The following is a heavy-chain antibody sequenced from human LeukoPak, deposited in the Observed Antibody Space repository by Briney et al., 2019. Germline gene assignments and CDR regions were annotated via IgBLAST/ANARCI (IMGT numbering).Heavy chain of an antibody. CDR3: ARYYYYYYMDV. CDR2: IYHSGST. CDR1: GGSISSSSYY. J-gene: IGHJ6*03. V-gene: IGHV4-39*01. Sequence: PSETLSLTCTVSGGSISSSSYYWGWIRQPPGTGLEWIGSIYHSGSTYYNPSLKSRVTISVDTSKNQFSLKLSSVTAADTAVYYCARYYYYYYMDVWGKGTTVTVSS.